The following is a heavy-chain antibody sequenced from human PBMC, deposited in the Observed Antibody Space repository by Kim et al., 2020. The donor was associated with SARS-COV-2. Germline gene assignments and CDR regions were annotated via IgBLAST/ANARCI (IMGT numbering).Heavy chain of an antibody. D-gene: IGHD4-17*01. CDR2: VSHTGSA. Sequence: SETLSLTCAVSGASISGYWSWIRQPPGKSLEWIAYVSHTGSATYNPSLTSRVTISMDTSRNYISLKLTSLTAADTAIYYCARPDYGDYDAAFD. CDR3: ARPDYGDYDAAFD. J-gene: IGHJ3*01. V-gene: IGHV4-59*08. CDR1: GASISGY.